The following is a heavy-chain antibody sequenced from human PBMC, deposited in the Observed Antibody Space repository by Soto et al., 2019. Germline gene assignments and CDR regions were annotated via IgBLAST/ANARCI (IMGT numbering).Heavy chain of an antibody. Sequence: PSETLSLTCAVYGGSFSGYYWSWIRQPPGKGLEWIGEINHSGSTNYNPSLKSRVTISVDTSKNQFSLKLSSVTAADTAVYYCARNYGSGSYIAYWGQGTLVTVSS. CDR3: ARNYGSGSYIAY. CDR2: INHSGST. CDR1: GGSFSGYY. V-gene: IGHV4-34*01. J-gene: IGHJ4*02. D-gene: IGHD3-10*01.